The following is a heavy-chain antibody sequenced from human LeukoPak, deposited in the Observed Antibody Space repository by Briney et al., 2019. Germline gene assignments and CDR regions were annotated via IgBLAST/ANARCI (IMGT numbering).Heavy chain of an antibody. D-gene: IGHD2-8*02. CDR3: ARDLGTRAAAP. Sequence: SETLSLTCAVYGGSFSGYYWSWIRQPPGKGLEWIGEINHSGSTNYNPFLKSRVTISLDKSKNQLSLNLTSVTAADTAVYYCARDLGTRAAAPWGQGTLVTVSS. CDR1: GGSFSGYY. V-gene: IGHV4-34*01. J-gene: IGHJ4*02. CDR2: INHSGST.